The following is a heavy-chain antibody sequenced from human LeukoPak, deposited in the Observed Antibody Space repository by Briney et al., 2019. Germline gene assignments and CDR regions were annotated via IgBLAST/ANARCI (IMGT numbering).Heavy chain of an antibody. CDR1: GGSSSNYS. D-gene: IGHD2-2*01. CDR3: ARVRYCSTNRCYDREFDN. Sequence: SETLYFTCTVSGGSSSNYSRSWIRQPPGKGLEWIGYIYYSGNTNYNPSLKSRVTISVDTSKNQFSLKLNSVTAADTAVYYCARVRYCSTNRCYDREFDNWGQGTRVTVSS. V-gene: IGHV4-59*01. CDR2: IYYSGNT. J-gene: IGHJ4*02.